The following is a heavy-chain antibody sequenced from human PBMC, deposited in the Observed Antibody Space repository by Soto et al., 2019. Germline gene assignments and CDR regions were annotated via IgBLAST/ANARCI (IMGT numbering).Heavy chain of an antibody. CDR1: GFTFSSYG. CDR3: AKQAGIAAAGKKPFLSY. D-gene: IGHD6-13*01. V-gene: IGHV3-30*18. Sequence: GGSLRLSCAASGFTFSSYGMHWVRQAPGKGLEWVAVISYDGSNKYYADSVKGRFTISRDNSKNTLYLQMNSLRAEDTAVYYCAKQAGIAAAGKKPFLSYWGQGTLVTVSS. J-gene: IGHJ4*02. CDR2: ISYDGSNK.